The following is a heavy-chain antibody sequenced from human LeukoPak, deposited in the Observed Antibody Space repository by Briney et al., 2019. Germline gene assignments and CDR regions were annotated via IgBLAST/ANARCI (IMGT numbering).Heavy chain of an antibody. J-gene: IGHJ5*02. D-gene: IGHD2-15*01. Sequence: SETLFLTCTVSGGSISSYYWSWIRQPPGKGLEWIGYIYYSGSTNYNPSLKSRVTISVDTSKNQFSLKLSSVTAADTAVYYYARDSAWSWFDPWGQGTLVTVSS. CDR2: IYYSGST. V-gene: IGHV4-59*01. CDR3: ARDSAWSWFDP. CDR1: GGSISSYY.